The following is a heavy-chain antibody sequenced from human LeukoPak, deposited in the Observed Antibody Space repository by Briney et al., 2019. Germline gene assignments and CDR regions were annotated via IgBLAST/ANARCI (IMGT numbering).Heavy chain of an antibody. Sequence: GGSLRLSCAASGFDFSSYSMNWVRQAPGKGLEWVSAISGSGGSTYYADSVKGRFTISRDNSKNTLYLQMNSLRAEDTAVYYCARDHPNYDFWSGIIDYWGQGTLVTVSS. CDR3: ARDHPNYDFWSGIIDY. V-gene: IGHV3-23*01. J-gene: IGHJ4*02. D-gene: IGHD3-3*01. CDR2: ISGSGGST. CDR1: GFDFSSYS.